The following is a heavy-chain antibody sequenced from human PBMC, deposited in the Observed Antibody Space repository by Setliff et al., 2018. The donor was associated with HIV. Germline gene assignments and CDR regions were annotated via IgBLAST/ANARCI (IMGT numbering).Heavy chain of an antibody. CDR1: EFSVSGHY. D-gene: IGHD4-17*01. CDR3: ASATKPYGDWPS. Sequence: GSLRLSCAASEFSVSGHYMSWVRQAPGKGLEWVSVIYAGGTTYYADSVKGRFTISRDTSKNTLYLQMNSLRAEDTAVYYCASATKPYGDWPSWGQGTLVTVSS. J-gene: IGHJ4*02. CDR2: IYAGGTT. V-gene: IGHV3-53*01.